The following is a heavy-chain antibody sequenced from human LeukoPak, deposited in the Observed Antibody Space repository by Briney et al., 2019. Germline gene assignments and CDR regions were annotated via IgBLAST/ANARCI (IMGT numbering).Heavy chain of an antibody. V-gene: IGHV3-30*02. CDR3: ARGPYYYDSSGYLDFDY. Sequence: GGSLRLSCAASGFTFSSYGMHWVRQAPGKGLEWVAFIRDGGSNKYYADSVKGRFTISRDNSKNTLYLQMNSLRAEDTAVYYCARGPYYYDSSGYLDFDYWGQGTLVTVSS. J-gene: IGHJ4*02. CDR2: IRDGGSNK. CDR1: GFTFSSYG. D-gene: IGHD3-22*01.